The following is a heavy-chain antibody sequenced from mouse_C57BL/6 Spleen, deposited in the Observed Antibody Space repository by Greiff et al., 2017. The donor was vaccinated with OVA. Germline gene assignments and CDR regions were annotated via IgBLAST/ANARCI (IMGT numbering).Heavy chain of an antibody. CDR2: ILPGSGST. CDR3: ARRDFYYGSSYGYWYFDV. CDR1: GYTFPGYW. J-gene: IGHJ1*03. D-gene: IGHD1-1*01. Sequence: VQGVESGAELMKPGASVKLSCKATGYTFPGYWIEWVKQRPGHGLEWIGEILPGSGSTNYNEKFKGKATFTADTSSNTAYMQLSSLTTEDSAIYYCARRDFYYGSSYGYWYFDVWGTGTTVTVSS. V-gene: IGHV1-9*01.